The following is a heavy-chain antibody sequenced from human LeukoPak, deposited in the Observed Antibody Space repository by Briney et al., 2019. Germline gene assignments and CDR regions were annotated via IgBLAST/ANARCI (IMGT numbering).Heavy chain of an antibody. CDR2: ISSSSSYI. CDR1: GFTFSSCS. V-gene: IGHV3-21*01. CDR3: ARGRQQQLVYYYYYMDV. Sequence: GGSLRLSCAASGFTFSSCSMNWVRQAPGKGLEWVSSISSSSSYIYYADSVKGRFTISRDNAKNSLYLQMNSLRAEDTAVYYCARGRQQQLVYYYYYMDVWGKGTTVTVSS. J-gene: IGHJ6*03. D-gene: IGHD6-13*01.